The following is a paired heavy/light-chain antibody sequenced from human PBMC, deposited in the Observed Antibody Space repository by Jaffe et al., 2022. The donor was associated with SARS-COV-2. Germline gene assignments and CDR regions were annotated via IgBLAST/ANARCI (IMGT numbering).Light chain of an antibody. CDR1: SSDVGGHDF. CDR2: DVT. CDR3: CSYGGRYTYV. J-gene: IGLJ1*01. V-gene: IGLV2-11*01. Sequence: QSALTQPRSVSGSPGQSVTISCTGTSSDVGGHDFVSWYQQHPGKVPKLMIYDVTKRPSGVPDRFSGSKSGNTASLTISGLQAEDEADYYCCSYGGRYTYVFGTGTKVTVL.
Heavy chain of an antibody. D-gene: IGHD2-21*01. V-gene: IGHV3-21*01. CDR3: ARALGAYCGTLTCNPLDS. CDR1: GFIFSSDY. Sequence: EVQLVESGGGLVKPGGSLRLSCAASGFIFSSDYMNWVRQAPGKGLEWVSSISSRSNYIHYADSVTGRFTISRDDAKNSLYLQMSSLRVEDSAVYYCARALGAYCGTLTCNPLDSWGQGTLVTVSS. J-gene: IGHJ4*02. CDR2: ISSRSNYI.